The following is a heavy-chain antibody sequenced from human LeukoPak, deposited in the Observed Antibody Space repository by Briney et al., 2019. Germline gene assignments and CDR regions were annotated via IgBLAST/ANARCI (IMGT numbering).Heavy chain of an antibody. CDR1: GGSMSSSSYY. CDR3: AREVPSGDAFDI. Sequence: SETLSLTCTVSGGSMSSSSYYWGWIRQPPGKGLEWIGSISYSGSTYYNPSLKSRVTISVDTSKNQFSLKLSSVTAADTAVYYCAREVPSGDAFDIWGQGTMVTVSS. CDR2: ISYSGST. J-gene: IGHJ3*02. D-gene: IGHD1-26*01. V-gene: IGHV4-39*07.